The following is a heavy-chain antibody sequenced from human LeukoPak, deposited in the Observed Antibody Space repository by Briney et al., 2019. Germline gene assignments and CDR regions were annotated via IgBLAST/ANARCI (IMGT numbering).Heavy chain of an antibody. J-gene: IGHJ4*02. CDR2: IRYSGRT. Sequence: SETLSLTCTASDVSINSDFWTWIRQPPGKGLEWIGYIRYSGRTSYNPSLKSRVSISIDTSKNLFSLKLRPVTTADTAIYYCARIPDVSGWPFDYWGQGTLVTVSS. CDR1: DVSINSDF. D-gene: IGHD6-19*01. V-gene: IGHV4-59*01. CDR3: ARIPDVSGWPFDY.